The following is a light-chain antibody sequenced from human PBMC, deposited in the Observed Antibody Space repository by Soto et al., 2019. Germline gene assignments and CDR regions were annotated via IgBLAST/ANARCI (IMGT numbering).Light chain of an antibody. CDR3: QQYGSSPRT. CDR1: QSVSSSY. J-gene: IGKJ1*01. CDR2: AAS. V-gene: IGKV3-20*01. Sequence: EIVMTQSPATLSVSPGERATLSCRASQSVSSSYLAWYQQKPGQAPRPLIYAASSRATGIPDRFSGSGSGTDFTLTISGLEPEDFAVYYCQQYGSSPRTFGQGTKVDVK.